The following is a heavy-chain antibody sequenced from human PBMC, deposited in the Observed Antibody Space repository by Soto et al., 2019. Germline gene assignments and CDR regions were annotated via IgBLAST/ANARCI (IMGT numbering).Heavy chain of an antibody. CDR2: IYRTGST. V-gene: IGHV4-4*02. Sequence: SETLSLTCAVSGGSFTSSNWWTWVRQPPGQGLEWIGEIYRTGSTNYNPSLKSRATISLDKSENQFSLKVTSLTAADTAVYYCASRDPGTSVDYWGQGTLVTVS. J-gene: IGHJ4*02. CDR1: GGSFTSSNW. D-gene: IGHD1-7*01. CDR3: ASRDPGTSVDY.